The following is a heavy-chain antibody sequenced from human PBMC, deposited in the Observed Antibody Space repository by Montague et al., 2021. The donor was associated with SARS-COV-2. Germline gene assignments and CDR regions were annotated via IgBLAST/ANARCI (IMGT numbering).Heavy chain of an antibody. CDR2: IYYSGST. V-gene: IGHV4-39*01. CDR3: ASSSYSSRWYYFDY. J-gene: IGHJ4*02. CDR1: GVSLSSSSFY. D-gene: IGHD6-13*01. Sequence: SETLSLTCTVSGVSLSSSSFYWGWIRQPPGKGLEWIGSIYYSGSTYYNPSLKSRVSISVDTSKKQLSLRLSSVTAADTAVYYSASSSYSSRWYYFDYWGQGTLVAVSS.